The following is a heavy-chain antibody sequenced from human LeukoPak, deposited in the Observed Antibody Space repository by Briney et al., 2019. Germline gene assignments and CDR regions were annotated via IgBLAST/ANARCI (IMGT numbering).Heavy chain of an antibody. CDR3: ARRNIAAAALDY. CDR2: ISGSGGST. D-gene: IGHD6-13*01. CDR1: GFTFSNYD. Sequence: GGSLRLSCAASGFTFSNYDINWVRQAPGKGLEWVSGISGSGGSTYYADSVKGRFTISRDNSKNTLYLQMNSLRAEDTAVYYCARRNIAAAALDYWGQGTLVTVSS. J-gene: IGHJ4*02. V-gene: IGHV3-23*01.